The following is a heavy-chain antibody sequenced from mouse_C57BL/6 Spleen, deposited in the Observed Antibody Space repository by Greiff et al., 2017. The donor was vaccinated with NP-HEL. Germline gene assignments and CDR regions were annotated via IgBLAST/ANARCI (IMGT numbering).Heavy chain of an antibody. Sequence: QVQLKESGAELVRPGASVKVSCKASGYAFTNYLLEWVKQRPGQGLEWIGVINPGGGGTNYNEKFKGKATLTADKSSSTAYMQLSSLTSEYSAVYFWARRTAQATWFAYWGQGTLVTVS. V-gene: IGHV1-54*01. J-gene: IGHJ3*01. CDR3: ARRTAQATWFAY. D-gene: IGHD3-2*02. CDR1: GYAFTNYL. CDR2: INPGGGGT.